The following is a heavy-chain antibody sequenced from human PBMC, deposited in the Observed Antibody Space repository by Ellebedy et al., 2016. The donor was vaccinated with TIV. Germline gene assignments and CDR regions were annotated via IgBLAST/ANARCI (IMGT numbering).Heavy chain of an antibody. CDR2: LFGSGRGI. V-gene: IGHV3-23*01. D-gene: IGHD6-13*01. J-gene: IGHJ3*01. Sequence: PGGSLRLSCAASRFTFSSFDMGWVRQTPGKGLEGVSGLFGSGRGIFYSDSVKGRFTISRDNSKNTLYLQRNSLRAEETGIYYCVKDQIAGAGIWVFDVWGQGTVVTVSS. CDR1: RFTFSSFD. CDR3: VKDQIAGAGIWVFDV.